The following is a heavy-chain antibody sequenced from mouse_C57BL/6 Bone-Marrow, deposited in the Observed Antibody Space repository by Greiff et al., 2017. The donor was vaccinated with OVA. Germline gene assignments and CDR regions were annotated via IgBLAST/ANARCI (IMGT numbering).Heavy chain of an antibody. D-gene: IGHD1-1*01. CDR2: ISDGGSYT. CDR3: ARAYYGSSYYAMDY. CDR1: GFTFSSYA. Sequence: EVKLMESGGGLVKPGGSLKLSCEASGFTFSSYAMSWVRQTPEKRLEWVATISDGGSYTYYPDNVKGRFTISRDNAKNNLYLQMSHLKSEDTAMYYCARAYYGSSYYAMDYWGQGTSVTVSS. V-gene: IGHV5-4*03. J-gene: IGHJ4*01.